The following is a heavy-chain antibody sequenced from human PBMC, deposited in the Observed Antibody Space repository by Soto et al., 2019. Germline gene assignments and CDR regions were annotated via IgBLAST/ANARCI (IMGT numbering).Heavy chain of an antibody. CDR3: GRYGNDAFDI. D-gene: IGHD4-17*01. Sequence: SETLSLTCTVSGGSITSSNNYWGWIRQPPGKGLEWIGSLHYSGNIYYNPSLKSRVTVSVATSNNQFSLRLTSVTAADTAVYYCGRYGNDAFDIWGQGTMVTVSS. CDR2: LHYSGNI. V-gene: IGHV4-39*01. J-gene: IGHJ3*02. CDR1: GGSITSSNNY.